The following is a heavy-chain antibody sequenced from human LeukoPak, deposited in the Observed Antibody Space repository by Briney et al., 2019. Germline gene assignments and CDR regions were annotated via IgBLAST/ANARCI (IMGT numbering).Heavy chain of an antibody. J-gene: IGHJ4*02. CDR1: GFTFSSYA. V-gene: IGHV3-23*01. CDR3: AETYGSGSF. D-gene: IGHD3-10*01. CDR2: ISASDGST. Sequence: GGSLRLSCAASGFTFSSYAMSWVRQAPGKGLEWVSSISASDGSTYYADSVKGRFTISRDNSKNTLYLQMNSLRAEDTAVYFCAETYGSGSFWGQGTLVTVSS.